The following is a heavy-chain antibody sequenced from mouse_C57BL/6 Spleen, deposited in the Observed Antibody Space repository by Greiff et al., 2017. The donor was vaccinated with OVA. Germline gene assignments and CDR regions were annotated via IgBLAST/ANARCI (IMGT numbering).Heavy chain of an antibody. J-gene: IGHJ2*01. D-gene: IGHD2-4*01. V-gene: IGHV1-63*01. Sequence: QVQLQQSGAELVRSGTSVKMSCKASGYTFTNYWIGWAKQRPGHGLEWIGDIYPGGGYTNYNQKFKGKSTLTVDKSSSTAYMQLSSLTSEDSAVYYCARKATDYEFFDYWGQGTTLTVSS. CDR3: ARKATDYEFFDY. CDR1: GYTFTNYW. CDR2: IYPGGGYT.